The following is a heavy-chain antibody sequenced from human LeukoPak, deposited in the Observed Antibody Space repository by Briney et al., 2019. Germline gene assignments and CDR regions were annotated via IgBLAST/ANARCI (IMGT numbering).Heavy chain of an antibody. Sequence: AVKVSCKASGYTFTSYGRSWVGQPPGQGLERMGWICSYNGKTNNAQKPQGRDTMTTDTSTRTAYMELRSLRSDTTAVYYCATDGRSTSCYGFDYWGQGTPVTVSS. V-gene: IGHV1-18*01. J-gene: IGHJ4*02. D-gene: IGHD2-2*01. CDR1: GYTFTSYG. CDR2: ICSYNGKT. CDR3: ATDGRSTSCYGFDY.